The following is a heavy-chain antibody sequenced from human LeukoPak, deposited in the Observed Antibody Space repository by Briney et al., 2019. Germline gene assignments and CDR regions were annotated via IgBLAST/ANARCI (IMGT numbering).Heavy chain of an antibody. CDR1: GYTFTSYG. V-gene: IGHV1-18*01. J-gene: IGHJ4*02. D-gene: IGHD3-9*01. Sequence: GASVKVSCKASGYTFTSYGISWVRQAPGQGLEWMGWISAYNGNTNYAQKLQGRVTMTTDTSTSTAYMELRSLRSDDTAVYYCARVQRYFDWLLSRYYFDYWGQGTLVTVSS. CDR3: ARVQRYFDWLLSRYYFDY. CDR2: ISAYNGNT.